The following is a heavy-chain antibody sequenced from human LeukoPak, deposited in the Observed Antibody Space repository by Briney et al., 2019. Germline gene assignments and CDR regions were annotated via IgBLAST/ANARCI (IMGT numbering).Heavy chain of an antibody. D-gene: IGHD3-22*01. J-gene: IGHJ4*02. V-gene: IGHV3-23*01. CDR2: ISDSGGRT. CDR3: AKRGVVIRVILVGFHKEAYYFDS. Sequence: QPGGSLRLSCAVSGITLSNYGMSWVRQAPGKGLEWVAGISDSGGRTNHADSVKGRFTISRDNPKNTLYLQMNSLRAEDTAVYFCAKRGVVIRVILVGFHKEAYYFDSWGQGALVTVSS. CDR1: GITLSNYG.